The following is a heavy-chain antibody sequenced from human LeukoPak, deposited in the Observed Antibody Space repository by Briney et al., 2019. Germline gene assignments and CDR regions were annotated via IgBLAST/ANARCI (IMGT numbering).Heavy chain of an antibody. D-gene: IGHD3-10*01. CDR1: GFTFSSYG. Sequence: GGSLRLSCAASGFTFSSYGMGWVRQAPGKGLEWVSAISGSGGSTYYADSVKGRFTISRDNSKNTLYLQMNSLRAEDTAVYYCAKVRLAMVRGVIFNWGQGTLVTVSS. CDR3: AKVRLAMVRGVIFN. CDR2: ISGSGGST. J-gene: IGHJ4*02. V-gene: IGHV3-23*01.